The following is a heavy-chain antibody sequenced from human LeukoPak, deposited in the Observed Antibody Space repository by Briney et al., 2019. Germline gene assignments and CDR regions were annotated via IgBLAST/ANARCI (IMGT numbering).Heavy chain of an antibody. CDR1: GFTFSSYS. CDR3: ARAGFFGEYGMDV. V-gene: IGHV3-21*01. Sequence: PGGSLRLSCAASGFTFSSYSMNWVRQAPGKRLEWISSISPSGIYIYYADSLKGRFTISRDNAKNSLFLQVNSLRADDTAIYHCARAGFFGEYGMDVWGPGTTVTVSS. D-gene: IGHD3-3*01. J-gene: IGHJ6*02. CDR2: ISPSGIYI.